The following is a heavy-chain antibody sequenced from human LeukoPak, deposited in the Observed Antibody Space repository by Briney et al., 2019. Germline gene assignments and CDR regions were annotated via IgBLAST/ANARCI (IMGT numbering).Heavy chain of an antibody. CDR3: ARAFNYGSGSYGH. CDR1: GGTFSSYA. Sequence: SVKVSCKASGGTFSSYAISWVRQAPGQGLEWMGRIIPIFGTANYAQKFQGRVTITTDESTSTAYMELSSLRSEDTAVYYCARAFNYGSGSYGHWGQGTLVTVSS. D-gene: IGHD3-10*01. J-gene: IGHJ4*02. V-gene: IGHV1-69*05. CDR2: IIPIFGTA.